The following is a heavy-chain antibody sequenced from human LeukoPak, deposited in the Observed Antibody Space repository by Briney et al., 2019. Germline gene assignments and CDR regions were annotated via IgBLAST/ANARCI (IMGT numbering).Heavy chain of an antibody. CDR1: GGSFSGYY. V-gene: IGHV4-34*01. Sequence: SETLSLTCAVYGGSFSGYYWSWIRQPPRKGLEWIGEINHSGSTHYNPSLKSRVTISVDTSKNQSSLKLSSVTAADTAVYYCARGHRGYYDSSGSYFDYWGQGTLVTVSS. J-gene: IGHJ4*02. CDR3: ARGHRGYYDSSGSYFDY. CDR2: INHSGST. D-gene: IGHD3-22*01.